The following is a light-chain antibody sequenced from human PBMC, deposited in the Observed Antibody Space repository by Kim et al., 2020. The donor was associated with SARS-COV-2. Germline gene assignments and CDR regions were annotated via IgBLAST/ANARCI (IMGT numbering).Light chain of an antibody. CDR1: QSVSSSC. V-gene: IGKV3-20*01. J-gene: IGKJ2*01. Sequence: WATGERANRSRRASQSVSSSCLAWYQQKPGQAPRIRIYGASSRATGIPDRFSGSGSGTDFTLTISRLEPEDFAVYYCQQYGSSRYTFGQGTKLEIK. CDR3: QQYGSSRYT. CDR2: GAS.